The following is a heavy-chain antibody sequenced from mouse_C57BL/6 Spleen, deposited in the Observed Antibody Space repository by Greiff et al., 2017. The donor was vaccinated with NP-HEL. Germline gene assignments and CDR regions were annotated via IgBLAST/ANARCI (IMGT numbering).Heavy chain of an antibody. V-gene: IGHV1-55*01. J-gene: IGHJ4*01. Sequence: QVQLQQPGAELVKPGASVKMSCKASGYTFTSYWITWVKQRPGQGLEWIGDIYPGSGSTNYNEKFKGKATLTVDTSSSTSYMQLSSLTSEDSAVYYCARYKDFEGAMDYWGQGTSVTVSS. CDR1: GYTFTSYW. CDR3: ARYKDFEGAMDY. CDR2: IYPGSGST.